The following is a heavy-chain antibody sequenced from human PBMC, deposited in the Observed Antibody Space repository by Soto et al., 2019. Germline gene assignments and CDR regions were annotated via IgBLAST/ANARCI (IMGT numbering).Heavy chain of an antibody. J-gene: IGHJ4*02. Sequence: SETLSLTCTVSDASVWSDSYFWTWIRQPPGKGLEWIAYISHTGDTNYNPSLKSRVTISIDTSRNQFSLTVTSVTAADTAVYFCARIVVGVTVELWGQGSLVTVSS. V-gene: IGHV4-61*01. CDR3: ARIVVGVTVEL. D-gene: IGHD1-26*01. CDR2: ISHTGDT. CDR1: DASVWSDSYF.